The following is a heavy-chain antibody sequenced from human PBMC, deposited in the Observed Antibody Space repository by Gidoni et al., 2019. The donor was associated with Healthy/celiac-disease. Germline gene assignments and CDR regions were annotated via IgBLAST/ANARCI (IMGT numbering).Heavy chain of an antibody. CDR2: IKSKTDGGTT. Sequence: ASGFTFSNAWMNWVRQAPGKGLEWVGRIKSKTDGGTTDYAAPVKGRFTISRDDSKNTLYLQMNSLKTEDTAVYYCTTVYVETGSGSRSYWGQGTLVTVSS. D-gene: IGHD3-10*01. CDR3: TTVYVETGSGSRSY. CDR1: GFTFSNAW. J-gene: IGHJ4*02. V-gene: IGHV3-15*07.